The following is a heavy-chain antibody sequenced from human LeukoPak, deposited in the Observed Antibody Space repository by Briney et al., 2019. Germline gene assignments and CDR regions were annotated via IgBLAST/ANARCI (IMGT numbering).Heavy chain of an antibody. J-gene: IGHJ4*02. CDR1: GGSIDSYY. CDR2: IYYTGST. Sequence: PSETLSLTCTVSGGSIDSYYWSWIRQPTGKGLEWIGYIYYTGSTEYHPSLKSRVTISLDTSKNQFSLKLTSVTAADTAVYYCARVYQSAEYYFDYWGQGNLVSVSS. CDR3: ARVYQSAEYYFDY. D-gene: IGHD2-2*01. V-gene: IGHV4-59*01.